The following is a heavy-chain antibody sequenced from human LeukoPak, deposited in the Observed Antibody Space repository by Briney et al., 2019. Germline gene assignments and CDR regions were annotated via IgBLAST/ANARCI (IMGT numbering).Heavy chain of an antibody. Sequence: GGSLRLSCAASGFTFSSYGMNWVRQAPGKGLEWVSYISSSGSTIYYADSVKGRFTISRDNAKNSLYLQMNSLRAEDTAVYYCARDFQGEVDAFDIWGQGTMVTVSS. CDR3: ARDFQGEVDAFDI. V-gene: IGHV3-48*03. D-gene: IGHD3-16*01. CDR1: GFTFSSYG. J-gene: IGHJ3*02. CDR2: ISSSGSTI.